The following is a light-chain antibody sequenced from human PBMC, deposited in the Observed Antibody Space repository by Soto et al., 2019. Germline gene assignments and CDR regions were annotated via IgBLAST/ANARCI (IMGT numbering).Light chain of an antibody. J-gene: IGLJ1*01. V-gene: IGLV2-14*01. Sequence: QSVLTQPASVSGSPGQSITISCTGTSSDVGTYNYVSWYQQHPGKAPKLMISEVTNRPSGVSNRFSGSKSGNTASLTISGLQAEDEADHYCASITRSSTSVFGTGTKVNVL. CDR1: SSDVGTYNY. CDR2: EVT. CDR3: ASITRSSTSV.